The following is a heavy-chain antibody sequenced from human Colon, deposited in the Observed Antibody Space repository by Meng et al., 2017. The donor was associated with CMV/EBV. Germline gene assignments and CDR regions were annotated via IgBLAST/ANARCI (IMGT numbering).Heavy chain of an antibody. Sequence: YAFSSYGISWLRHAPGHALEWMGWINTYNGNTDYAQKFPHRVTMTTDTLTSTAYMELPSLKSDDTAVFYCARARGVGYSAYDYYDFWGQGTLVTVSS. CDR3: ARARGVGYSAYDYYDF. D-gene: IGHD5-12*01. J-gene: IGHJ4*02. CDR2: INTYNGNT. CDR1: YAFSSYG. V-gene: IGHV1-18*01.